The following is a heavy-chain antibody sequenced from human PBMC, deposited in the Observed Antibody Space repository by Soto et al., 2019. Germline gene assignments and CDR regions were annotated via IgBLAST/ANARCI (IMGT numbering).Heavy chain of an antibody. V-gene: IGHV4-34*01. D-gene: IGHD2-15*01. CDR3: VSATGDSEVDTRVWFDS. CDR1: GGSFSGYC. Sequence: TLEILGLTSGVFGGSFSGYCWSWIRQHPGKGLEWIGEINHSGSTNYNPSLKSRVTISVDTSKNQFSLKLSSVTAADTAVYYCVSATGDSEVDTRVWFDSWGQGTLVTVSS. CDR2: INHSGST. J-gene: IGHJ5*01.